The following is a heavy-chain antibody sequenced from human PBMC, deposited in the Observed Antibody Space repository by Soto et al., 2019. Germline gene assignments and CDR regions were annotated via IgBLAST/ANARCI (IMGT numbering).Heavy chain of an antibody. J-gene: IGHJ4*02. D-gene: IGHD3-22*01. CDR1: GYSFTSYW. CDR2: IYPSDSYT. V-gene: IGHV5-10-1*01. CDR3: ARHRYYYDSSGFSLRE. Sequence: GESLKISCKGSGYSFTSYWISWVRQMPGKGLEWMGRIYPSDSYTKYSPSFQGHVTISADKSISTAYLQWSSLKASDTAMYYGARHRYYYDSSGFSLREGGKEPLVTFPS.